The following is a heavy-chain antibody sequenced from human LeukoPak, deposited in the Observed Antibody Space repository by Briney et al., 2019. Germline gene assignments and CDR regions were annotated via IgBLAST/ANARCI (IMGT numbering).Heavy chain of an antibody. CDR2: ISSGNSSM. CDR3: ARGKRTAAAPNY. D-gene: IGHD6-13*01. CDR1: GFTFSDYD. V-gene: IGHV3-11*04. Sequence: GGSLRLSCVTSGFTFSDYDMNWIRQAPGRGLEWVSYISSGNSSMYYADSVKGRFSISRDNAKNSLSLHMSSLRAEDTAVYYCARGKRTAAAPNYWGQGTLVTVSS. J-gene: IGHJ4*02.